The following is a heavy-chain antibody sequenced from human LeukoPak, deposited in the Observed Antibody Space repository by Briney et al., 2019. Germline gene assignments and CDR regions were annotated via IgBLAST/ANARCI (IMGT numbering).Heavy chain of an antibody. J-gene: IGHJ4*02. CDR1: GFTFSNYG. Sequence: GRSLRLSCAASGFTFSNYGMHWLRQAPGKGLEWVAVIWYDGSNKHYADSVKGRFTISRDNSKNMLYLQMNSLRAEDTAVYYCARGGNNWNYRAYFGYWGQGTLVTVSS. V-gene: IGHV3-33*01. CDR2: IWYDGSNK. D-gene: IGHD1-7*01. CDR3: ARGGNNWNYRAYFGY.